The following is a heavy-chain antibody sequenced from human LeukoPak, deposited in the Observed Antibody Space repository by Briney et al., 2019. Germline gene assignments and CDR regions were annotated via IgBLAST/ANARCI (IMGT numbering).Heavy chain of an antibody. V-gene: IGHV3-23*01. Sequence: PGGSLRLSCAASGFTFSNSAMSWVRQAPGKGLEWVSTLSGSGITTYYADSVKGRFTIPRDNSKNTLYLQMNSLRVEDTAVYYCAKGIYSSGWSYFDYWGHGTLVTVSS. CDR2: LSGSGITT. CDR1: GFTFSNSA. D-gene: IGHD6-19*01. J-gene: IGHJ4*01. CDR3: AKGIYSSGWSYFDY.